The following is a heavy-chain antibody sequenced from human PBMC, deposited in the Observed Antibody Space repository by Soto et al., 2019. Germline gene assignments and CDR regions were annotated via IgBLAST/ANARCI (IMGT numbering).Heavy chain of an antibody. CDR3: AKDPSTHYYGSGNRFDY. CDR1: GFTFDDYA. V-gene: IGHV3-9*01. J-gene: IGHJ4*02. Sequence: GGSLRLSCAGSGFTFDDYAMRWVRQAPGKGLEWVSGISWNSGSIGYADSVKGRFTISRDNAKNSLYLQMNSLRAEDTALYYCAKDPSTHYYGSGNRFDYWGQGTLVTVSS. CDR2: ISWNSGSI. D-gene: IGHD3-10*01.